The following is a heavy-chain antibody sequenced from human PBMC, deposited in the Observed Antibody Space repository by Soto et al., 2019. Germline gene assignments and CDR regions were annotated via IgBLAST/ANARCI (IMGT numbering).Heavy chain of an antibody. D-gene: IGHD3-10*01. V-gene: IGHV1-58*01. Sequence: QMQLVQSGPEVKKPGTSVKVSCKASGFTFTSSAVQWVRQARGQRLEWIGWIVVGSGNTNYAQKFQERVTITRDMSTSTAYMELSSLRSEDTAVYYCAADRRAGYYARWGQGTLVTVSS. CDR3: AADRRAGYYAR. J-gene: IGHJ4*02. CDR2: IVVGSGNT. CDR1: GFTFTSSA.